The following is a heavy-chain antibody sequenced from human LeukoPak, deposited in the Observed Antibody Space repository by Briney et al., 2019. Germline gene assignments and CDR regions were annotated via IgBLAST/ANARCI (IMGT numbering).Heavy chain of an antibody. J-gene: IGHJ4*02. CDR1: GFTFSSYG. Sequence: GGSLRLSCAASGFTFSSYGMHWVRQAPGKGLDWVAVIWYDGSNKYYADSVKGRFTISRDNSKNTLYLQMNSLRAEDTAVYYCARGYSSSSLCDYWGQGTLVTVSS. CDR3: ARGYSSSSLCDY. V-gene: IGHV3-33*01. CDR2: IWYDGSNK. D-gene: IGHD6-6*01.